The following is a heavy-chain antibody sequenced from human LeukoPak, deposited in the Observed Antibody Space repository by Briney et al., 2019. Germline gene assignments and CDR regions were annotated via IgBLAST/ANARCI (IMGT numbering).Heavy chain of an antibody. D-gene: IGHD1-26*01. CDR2: ISAYNGNT. Sequence: ASVKVSCKASGYTFTSYGISWVRQAPGQGPEWMGWISAYNGNTNYAQKLQGRVTMTTNTSTSTAYMELRSLRSDDTAVYYCARPPQVGATYYFDYWGQGTLVTVSS. V-gene: IGHV1-18*01. CDR1: GYTFTSYG. J-gene: IGHJ4*02. CDR3: ARPPQVGATYYFDY.